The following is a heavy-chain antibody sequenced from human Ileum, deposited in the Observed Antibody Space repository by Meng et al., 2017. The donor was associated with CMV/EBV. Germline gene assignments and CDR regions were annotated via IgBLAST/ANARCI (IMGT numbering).Heavy chain of an antibody. Sequence: GESLKISCAASGFTFRYYWMTWVRQAPGKGLEWVANINQDGGERYYVDSVKGRFTISRDNDKNSLYLQMNSLRAEDTAVYYCVVRDSHSDYWGQGRLVTVSS. J-gene: IGHJ4*02. CDR3: VVRDSHSDY. V-gene: IGHV3-7*01. D-gene: IGHD3-10*01. CDR2: INQDGGER. CDR1: GFTFRYYW.